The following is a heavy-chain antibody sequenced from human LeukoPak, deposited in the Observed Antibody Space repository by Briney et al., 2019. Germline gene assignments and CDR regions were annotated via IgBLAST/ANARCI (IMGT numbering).Heavy chain of an antibody. CDR2: INHSGST. CDR1: GGSFSGYY. J-gene: IGHJ4*02. Sequence: SETLSLTCAVYGGSFSGYYWSWIRQPPGKGLEWIGEINHSGSTNYNPSLKSRVTLSVDTSKNQFSLKLSSVTAADTAVYYCARPYYGSGSYSHWGQGTLVTVSS. V-gene: IGHV4-34*01. CDR3: ARPYYGSGSYSH. D-gene: IGHD3-10*01.